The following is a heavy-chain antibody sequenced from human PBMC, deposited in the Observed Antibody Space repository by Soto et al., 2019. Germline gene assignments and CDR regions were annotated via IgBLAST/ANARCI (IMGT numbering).Heavy chain of an antibody. J-gene: IGHJ6*02. CDR3: ARDRYYGSGTYYNFYSGMDV. V-gene: IGHV4-30-4*01. D-gene: IGHD3-10*01. CDR2: IFHSGST. CDR1: GGSINSGDYY. Sequence: PSETLSLTCTVSGGSINSGDYYWTWVRQPPWKGLEWIGNIFHSGSTYYTPSLQSRVTISRDTSKNHFSLKRSSVTPADTAVYYCARDRYYGSGTYYNFYSGMDVWGQGTTVTVSS.